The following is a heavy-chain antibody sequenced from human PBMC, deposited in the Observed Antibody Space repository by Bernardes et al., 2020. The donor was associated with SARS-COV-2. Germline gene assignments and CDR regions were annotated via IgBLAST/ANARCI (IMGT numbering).Heavy chain of an antibody. Sequence: GGSLRLSCAASGFNFSGSAIQWVRQAPGKGLEWVGRMRSKDKGYATGYAAPLKGRITISRDDSRNTAYLQINSRKSEDTAVYYCTGDYLSWDQGTLVNVSS. CDR2: MRSKDKGYAT. V-gene: IGHV3-73*01. D-gene: IGHD4-17*01. CDR3: TGDYLS. J-gene: IGHJ5*02. CDR1: GFNFSGSA.